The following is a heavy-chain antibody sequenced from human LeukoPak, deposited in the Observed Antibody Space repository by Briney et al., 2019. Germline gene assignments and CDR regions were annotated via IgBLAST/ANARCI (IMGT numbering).Heavy chain of an antibody. CDR2: ISAYNGNT. D-gene: IGHD2-2*01. Sequence: ASVKVSCKASGYTFTSYGISWVRQAPGQGLEWMGWISAYNGNTNYAQKLQGRVTMTTDTSASTAYMELRSLRSDDTAVYYCARSDKYQLPNLRQFDYWGQGTLVTVSS. J-gene: IGHJ4*02. V-gene: IGHV1-18*01. CDR1: GYTFTSYG. CDR3: ARSDKYQLPNLRQFDY.